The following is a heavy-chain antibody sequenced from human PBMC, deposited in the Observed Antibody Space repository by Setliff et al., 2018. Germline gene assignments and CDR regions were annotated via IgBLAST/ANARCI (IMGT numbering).Heavy chain of an antibody. V-gene: IGHV3-48*01. CDR1: GFTFSGYS. CDR2: ISGSSHII. D-gene: IGHD6-19*01. Sequence: PGGSLRLSCAASGFTFSGYSMNWVRQAPGKGLEWVSYISGSSHIISYADSVKGRFTISRDNAKNSLYLQMNSLRAEDTAVYYCAKDKGGQQWLRAYYYYYMDVWSKGTTVTVSS. J-gene: IGHJ6*03. CDR3: AKDKGGQQWLRAYYYYYMDV.